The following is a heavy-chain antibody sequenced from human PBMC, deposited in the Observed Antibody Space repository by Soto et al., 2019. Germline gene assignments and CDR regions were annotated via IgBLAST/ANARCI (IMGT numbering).Heavy chain of an antibody. CDR2: IYNIGST. D-gene: IGHD2-21*02. CDR1: GGSISGYY. J-gene: IGHJ6*02. CDR3: AREGVTRNYYYYGMDV. V-gene: IGHV4-59*01. Sequence: SETLSLTCTASGGSISGYYWSWLRQPPGKGLEWIGYIYNIGSTNYNPSLKSRVTISVDTSKDQFSLKLSSVTAADTAVYYCAREGVTRNYYYYGMDVWGQGTTVTVSS.